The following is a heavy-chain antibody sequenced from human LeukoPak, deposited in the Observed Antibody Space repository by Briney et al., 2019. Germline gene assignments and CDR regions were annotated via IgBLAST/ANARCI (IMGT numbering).Heavy chain of an antibody. Sequence: GGSLRLSCAASGFTFSSYWMHWVRQVPGKGLVWVSRINTDGTTTTYADPVEGRFTISRDNAKNTLYLQMTRLRAEDTAVYYCARAARYSSGYYYFDYWGQGSLVTVSS. J-gene: IGHJ4*02. V-gene: IGHV3-74*01. D-gene: IGHD6-19*01. CDR1: GFTFSSYW. CDR2: INTDGTTT. CDR3: ARAARYSSGYYYFDY.